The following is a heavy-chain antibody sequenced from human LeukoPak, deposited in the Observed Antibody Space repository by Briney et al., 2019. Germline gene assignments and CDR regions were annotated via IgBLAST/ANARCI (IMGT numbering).Heavy chain of an antibody. CDR2: IIPIFGIV. Sequence: EASVKVSCKASEGTFSSYAISWVRQAPGQGLEWMGRIIPIFGIVNYAQKFQGRVTITADKSTSTAYMELSGLRSEDTAVYYCARDSTPVRMVRGVIYDYWGQGTLVTVSS. CDR3: ARDSTPVRMVRGVIYDY. CDR1: EGTFSSYA. D-gene: IGHD3-10*01. J-gene: IGHJ4*02. V-gene: IGHV1-69*04.